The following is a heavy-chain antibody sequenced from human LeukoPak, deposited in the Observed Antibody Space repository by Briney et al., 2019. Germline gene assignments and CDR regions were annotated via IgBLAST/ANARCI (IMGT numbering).Heavy chain of an antibody. CDR2: INSDGSST. D-gene: IGHD6-13*01. V-gene: IGHV3-74*01. CDR3: ARVQGSSSCPTY. Sequence: GGSLRLSCAASGFTFSSYWMHWVRQAPGKGLVWVSRINSDGSSTSYADSVKGRFTISRDNAKNTLYLQVNSLRAEDTAVYYCARVQGSSSCPTYWGQGTLDTVSS. CDR1: GFTFSSYW. J-gene: IGHJ4*02.